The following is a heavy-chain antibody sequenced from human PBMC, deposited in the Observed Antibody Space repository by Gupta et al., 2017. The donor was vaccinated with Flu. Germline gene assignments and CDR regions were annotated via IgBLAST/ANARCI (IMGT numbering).Heavy chain of an antibody. CDR2: ILYDGTKK. D-gene: IGHD6-13*01. CDR3: ARGGSNWYPSYFYYMDV. Sequence: VHQAPGKGLEWVATILYDGTKKDYVDPVKGRFTISRDNSNNTLYMQMDSLRVEDTAVYYCARGGSNWYPSYFYYMDVWGKGTTVTVSS. V-gene: IGHV3-30-3*01. J-gene: IGHJ6*03.